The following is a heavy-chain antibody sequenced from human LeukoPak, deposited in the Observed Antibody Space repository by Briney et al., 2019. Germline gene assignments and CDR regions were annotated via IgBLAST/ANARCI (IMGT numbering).Heavy chain of an antibody. Sequence: SQTLSLTCNVSGGSISSGDYYWSWIRQPPGKGLEWIGYIYYSGSTYYNPSLKSRVTISVDTSKNQFSLKLSSVTAADTAVYYCARVVVVVAAIDYWGQGTLVTVSS. CDR3: ARVVVVVAAIDY. CDR2: IYYSGST. CDR1: GGSISSGDYY. V-gene: IGHV4-30-4*08. J-gene: IGHJ4*02. D-gene: IGHD2-15*01.